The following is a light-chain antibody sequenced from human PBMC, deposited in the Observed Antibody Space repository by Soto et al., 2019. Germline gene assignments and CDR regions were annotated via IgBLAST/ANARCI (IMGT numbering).Light chain of an antibody. V-gene: IGLV2-11*01. CDR1: SSDVGGYNY. CDR3: CSYAGSYTFEV. Sequence: QSVLTQPRSVSGSPGQSVTISCTGTSSDVGGYNYVSWYQQHPGKAPKLMIYDVSKRPSGVPDRFSGSKSGNTASLTISVLQAEDEADYYCCSYAGSYTFEVFGTGTKLTVL. J-gene: IGLJ1*01. CDR2: DVS.